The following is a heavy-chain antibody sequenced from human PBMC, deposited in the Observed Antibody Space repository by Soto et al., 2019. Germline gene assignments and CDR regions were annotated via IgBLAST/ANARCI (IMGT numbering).Heavy chain of an antibody. CDR1: GYTFTGYY. J-gene: IGHJ6*02. CDR2: INPNSGDT. D-gene: IGHD1-26*01. V-gene: IGHV1-2*02. Sequence: GASVKVSCKASGYTFTGYYVHWVRQAPGQGLEWMGWINPNSGDTYLAQRFQGRVTMNRDTSIGTAYTELRGLTSDDTAEYYCAKGGAIVAAGTRVYLYNAMDVWGQGTTVTSP. CDR3: AKGGAIVAAGTRVYLYNAMDV.